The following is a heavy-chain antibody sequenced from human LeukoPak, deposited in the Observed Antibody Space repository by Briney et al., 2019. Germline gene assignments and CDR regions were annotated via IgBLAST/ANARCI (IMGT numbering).Heavy chain of an antibody. J-gene: IGHJ4*02. Sequence: GGSLRLSCAASGFTFSSHWMTWVRQAPGKGPEWVASINKDGSEKYYVDSVKGRFTISRDNAKNSLSLQVSSLRAEDTAVYYCTRGGATSSWYWFFWDQGTLVTVSS. V-gene: IGHV3-7*01. CDR3: TRGGATSSWYWFF. CDR1: GFTFSSHW. CDR2: INKDGSEK. D-gene: IGHD6-13*01.